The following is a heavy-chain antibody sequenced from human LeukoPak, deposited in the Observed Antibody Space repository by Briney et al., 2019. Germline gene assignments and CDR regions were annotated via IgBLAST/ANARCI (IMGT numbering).Heavy chain of an antibody. CDR3: ARGNDFWSGEVDY. D-gene: IGHD3-3*01. Sequence: SETLSLTCAVSGGSISSGGYSWSWIRQPPGKGLEWIGYIYHSGSTYYNPSLKSLVTISVDRSKNQFSLKLSSVTAADTAVYYCARGNDFWSGEVDYWGQGTLVTVSS. J-gene: IGHJ4*02. V-gene: IGHV4-30-2*01. CDR1: GGSISSGGYS. CDR2: IYHSGST.